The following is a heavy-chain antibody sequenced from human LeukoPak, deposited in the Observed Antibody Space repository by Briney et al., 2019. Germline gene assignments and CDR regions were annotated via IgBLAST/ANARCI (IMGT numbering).Heavy chain of an antibody. CDR1: GGSISSSNW. J-gene: IGHJ3*02. CDR3: ARHGGRITMVRGRHPRADDAFDI. D-gene: IGHD3-10*01. V-gene: IGHV4-4*02. Sequence: SGTLSLTCAVSGGSISSSNWWSWVRQPPGKGLEWIGEIYHSGSTNYNPSLKSRVTISVDKSKNQFSLKLSSVTAADTAVYYCARHGGRITMVRGRHPRADDAFDIWGQGTMVTVSS. CDR2: IYHSGST.